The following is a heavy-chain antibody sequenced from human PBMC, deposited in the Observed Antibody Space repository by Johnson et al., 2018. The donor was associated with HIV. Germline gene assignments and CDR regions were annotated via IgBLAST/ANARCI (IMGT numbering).Heavy chain of an antibody. CDR3: ARNGLIPAAKGVAFDI. CDR2: IKQDGSEK. CDR1: GFTFSSYW. Sequence: VQLVESGGGVVQPGGSLRLSCAASGFTFSSYWMSWVRQAPGKGLEWVANIKQDGSEKYYVDSVKGRFTISRDNAKNSLYLQMNSLRAEDTAVYYCARNGLIPAAKGVAFDIWGHGTTVTVSS. J-gene: IGHJ3*02. D-gene: IGHD2-2*01. V-gene: IGHV3-7*01.